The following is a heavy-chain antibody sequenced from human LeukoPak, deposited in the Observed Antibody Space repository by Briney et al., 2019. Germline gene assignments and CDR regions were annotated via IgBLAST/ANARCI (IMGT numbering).Heavy chain of an antibody. CDR3: ARDYSNNFNY. CDR2: IYYTGST. CDR1: GGSISSSSYY. Sequence: SETLSLTCTVSGGSISSSSYYWGWIRQPPGKGLEWIGSIYYTGSTYQNPSLKSRVTMSVDTSKNQFSLRLTSVTAADTAVYYCARDYSNNFNYWGQGTLVTVSS. D-gene: IGHD4-11*01. V-gene: IGHV4-39*07. J-gene: IGHJ4*02.